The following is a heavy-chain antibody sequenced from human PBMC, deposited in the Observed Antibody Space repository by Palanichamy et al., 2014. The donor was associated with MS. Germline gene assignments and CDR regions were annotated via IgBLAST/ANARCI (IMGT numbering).Heavy chain of an antibody. CDR2: ISYFGTT. V-gene: IGHV4-59*01. CDR1: DDSMNRDY. Sequence: QLQLQESGPQGLVKPSETLSLTCTVSDDSMNRDYWSWIRQPPGKGLEWLGYISYFGTTDYSPSLKSRLSMSLDTSKRELSLRLTSVTAADTAVYFCARLLSQTYSSAWGLYDNYYYMDVWGKGTTVTVAS. CDR3: ARLLSQTYSSAWGLYDNYYYMDV. J-gene: IGHJ6*03. D-gene: IGHD6-25*01.